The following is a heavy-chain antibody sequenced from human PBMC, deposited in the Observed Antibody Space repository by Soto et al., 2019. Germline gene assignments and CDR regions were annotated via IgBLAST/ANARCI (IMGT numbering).Heavy chain of an antibody. V-gene: IGHV4-61*01. CDR2: VYCSGSN. CDR3: ARTRDNNINYYYALDV. D-gene: IGHD1-20*01. J-gene: IGHJ6*02. Sequence: SETLALTCAVSRGSVSSSTYYWDWMRQPAGKPLEWIGYVYCSGSNNYNPSLKSRVTISLDTSNHRFSLRLSSVTAADTAVYYCARTRDNNINYYYALDVWGPGTPVTVSS. CDR1: RGSVSSSTYY.